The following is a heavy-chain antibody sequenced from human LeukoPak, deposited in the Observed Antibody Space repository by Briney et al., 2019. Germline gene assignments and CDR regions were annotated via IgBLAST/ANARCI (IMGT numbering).Heavy chain of an antibody. Sequence: GGSLRLSRAASGFTFSSYAMHWVRQAPGKGLEWVAVISYDGSNKYYADSVKDRFTISRDNSKNTLCLQMNSLRADDTAVYYCARAEKFYSYGMDVWGQGTTVTVSS. J-gene: IGHJ6*02. CDR2: ISYDGSNK. CDR1: GFTFSSYA. CDR3: ARAEKFYSYGMDV. V-gene: IGHV3-30-3*01. D-gene: IGHD1-14*01.